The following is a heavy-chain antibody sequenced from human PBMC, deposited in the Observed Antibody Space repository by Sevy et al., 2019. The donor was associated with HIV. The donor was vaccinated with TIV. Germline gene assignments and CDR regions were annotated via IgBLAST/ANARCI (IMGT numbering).Heavy chain of an antibody. CDR1: GGSVSSGSYY. CDR2: IYYSGST. D-gene: IGHD3-22*01. CDR3: ATGEAYYYDSSGSFQH. Sequence: SETLSLTCTVSGGSVSSGSYYWSWIRQPPGKGLEWIGYIYYSGSTNYNPSLKSRVTISVDTSKNQFSLKLGSVTAAETAVYYCATGEAYYYDSSGSFQHWGQGTLVTVSS. J-gene: IGHJ1*01. V-gene: IGHV4-61*01.